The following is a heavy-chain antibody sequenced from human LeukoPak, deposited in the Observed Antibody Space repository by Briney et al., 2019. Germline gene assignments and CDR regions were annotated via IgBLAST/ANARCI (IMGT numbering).Heavy chain of an antibody. D-gene: IGHD2-2*01. V-gene: IGHV3-23*01. CDR1: RFTISSYA. CDR2: ISGSSGST. Sequence: PGGSLRLSCAASRFTISSYAMSWVRQAPGKGLEWVSGISGSSGSTYYADSVKGRFTIARDKSKNTLYLQMNSLRAEDTAVYYCAKDGGIVVVPAALADWGQGTLVTVSS. CDR3: AKDGGIVVVPAALAD. J-gene: IGHJ4*02.